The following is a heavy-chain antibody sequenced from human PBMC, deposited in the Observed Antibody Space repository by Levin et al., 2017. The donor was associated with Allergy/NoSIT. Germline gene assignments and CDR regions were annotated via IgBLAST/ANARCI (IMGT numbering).Heavy chain of an antibody. D-gene: IGHD7-27*01. CDR1: GFTFSSYS. CDR2: LTNSGGRT. J-gene: IGHJ4*02. CDR3: GKLGISLGGDY. V-gene: IGHV3-23*01. Sequence: GGSLRLSCAASGFTFSSYSMSWIRQAPGRGLEWVSTLTNSGGRTYYADSVKGRFTISRDNSKNTLYLQMNSLRVEDTALYYCGKLGISLGGDYWGQGTLVTVSS.